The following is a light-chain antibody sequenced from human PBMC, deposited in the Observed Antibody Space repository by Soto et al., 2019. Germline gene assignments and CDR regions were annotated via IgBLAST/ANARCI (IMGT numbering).Light chain of an antibody. Sequence: DIQMTQSPSSLSAFVGDRVTITCRASQSISTHLNWYQQKLGKAPNLLIYAASNLQSGVPSRFSGGGSGTDFTLTISSLQPEDFATYYCQQSYSTVSFGGGTKVEV. CDR2: AAS. CDR1: QSISTH. J-gene: IGKJ4*01. CDR3: QQSYSTVS. V-gene: IGKV1-39*01.